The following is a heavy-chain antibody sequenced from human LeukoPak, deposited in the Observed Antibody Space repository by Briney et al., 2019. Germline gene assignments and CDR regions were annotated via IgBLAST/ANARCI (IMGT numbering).Heavy chain of an antibody. Sequence: SETLSLTCTVSGGSISSSTYYWGWIRQPPGKGLEWIGTIYYSGRTYYNPSLKSRVTISVDTSKNQFSLKLSSVTAADTAVYYCARGFPIRNAFDIWGQGTMVTVSS. J-gene: IGHJ3*02. CDR2: IYYSGRT. CDR1: GGSISSSTYY. V-gene: IGHV4-39*01. CDR3: ARGFPIRNAFDI.